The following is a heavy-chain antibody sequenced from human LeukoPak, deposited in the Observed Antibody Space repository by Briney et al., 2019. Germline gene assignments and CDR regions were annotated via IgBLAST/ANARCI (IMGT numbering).Heavy chain of an antibody. D-gene: IGHD4-23*01. CDR1: GFSVSSKY. CDR2: IYNGGST. J-gene: IGHJ4*02. CDR3: ARSGGVITVAPFDC. V-gene: IGHV3-53*01. Sequence: GGSLRLSCAISGFSVSSKYMSWVRQPPGKGPEWVSVIYNGGSTYYADSVKGRFTISRDNSKNTLLPQMNSLRAEDTAVYYCARSGGVITVAPFDCWGQGSLVTVS.